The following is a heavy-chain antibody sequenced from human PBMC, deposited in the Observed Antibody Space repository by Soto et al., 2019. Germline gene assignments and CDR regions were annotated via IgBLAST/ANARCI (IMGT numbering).Heavy chain of an antibody. CDR2: IVVGSGNT. D-gene: IGHD3-10*01. V-gene: IGHV1-58*02. Sequence: ASVKVSCKASGFTFTSSAMQWVRQARGQRLEWIGWIVVGSGNTNYAQKFQERVTITRDMSTSTAYMELSSLRSEDTAVYYCAAVVLHLWFGELRPSDAFDIWGQGTMVTVSS. CDR1: GFTFTSSA. J-gene: IGHJ3*02. CDR3: AAVVLHLWFGELRPSDAFDI.